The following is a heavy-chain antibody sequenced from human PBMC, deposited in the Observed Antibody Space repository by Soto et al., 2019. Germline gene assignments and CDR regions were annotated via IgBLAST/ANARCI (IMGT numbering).Heavy chain of an antibody. V-gene: IGHV3-21*01. CDR1: GFTFSDFD. CDR2: ITSNSVYV. J-gene: IGHJ6*02. Sequence: EVQLVESGGGLVKPGGSLRLSCAVSGFTFSDFDMTWVRQAPGKGLEWVSSITSNSVYVYYADSLKGRFTISRDNAKSSLYLQTNSLRADDTAVYYCARDLSGGNFYYHGLDVWGQGTTVTVSS. D-gene: IGHD1-26*01. CDR3: ARDLSGGNFYYHGLDV.